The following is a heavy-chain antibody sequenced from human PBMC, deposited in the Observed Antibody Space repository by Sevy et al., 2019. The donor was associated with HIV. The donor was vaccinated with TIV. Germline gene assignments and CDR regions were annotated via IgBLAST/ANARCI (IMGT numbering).Heavy chain of an antibody. D-gene: IGHD3-10*01. V-gene: IGHV3-21*01. Sequence: GGSLRLSCAASGFSFSSYTMNWVRQAPGQGLEWVSSISGSSNYIYYADSLKGRFTISRDNAKNSLYLQMPSLRADDTAVYFCARPYGSGSWEAFDVWGQGTVVTVSS. CDR1: GFSFSSYT. CDR3: ARPYGSGSWEAFDV. CDR2: ISGSSNYI. J-gene: IGHJ3*01.